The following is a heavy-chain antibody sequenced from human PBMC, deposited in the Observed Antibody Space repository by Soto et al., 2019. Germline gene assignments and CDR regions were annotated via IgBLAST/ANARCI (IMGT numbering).Heavy chain of an antibody. V-gene: IGHV4-34*01. Sequence: PSETLCLTYAVDGKCLCGYYWSCIRHTPGKALEWIGEINHSGNTNYNPSLKSRVTISLDTSKNQLFLNLSSVTAADTAMYYCARHHVRGRTIAGAAEFWGQGTLVTVSS. CDR1: GKCLCGYY. D-gene: IGHD1-26*01. CDR3: ARHHVRGRTIAGAAEF. J-gene: IGHJ4*02. CDR2: INHSGNT.